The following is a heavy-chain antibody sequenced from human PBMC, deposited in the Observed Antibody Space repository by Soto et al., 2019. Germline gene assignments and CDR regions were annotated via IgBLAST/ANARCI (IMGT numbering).Heavy chain of an antibody. CDR2: IKQDGSEK. CDR3: ARAGAPVLRFLEWSLPYYYYGMDV. D-gene: IGHD3-3*01. J-gene: IGHJ6*02. Sequence: PGGSLRLSCAASGFTFSSYWMSWVRQAPGKGLEWVANIKQDGSEKYYVDSVKGRFTISRDNAKNSLYLQMNSLRAEDTAVYYCARAGAPVLRFLEWSLPYYYYGMDVWGQGTTVTVSS. CDR1: GFTFSSYW. V-gene: IGHV3-7*01.